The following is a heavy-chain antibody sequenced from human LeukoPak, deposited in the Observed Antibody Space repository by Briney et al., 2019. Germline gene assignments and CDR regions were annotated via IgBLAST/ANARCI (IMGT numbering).Heavy chain of an antibody. CDR1: GFTFSSYW. D-gene: IGHD6-13*01. Sequence: GGSLRLSCAASGFTFSSYWMSWVRQAPRKGLEWVANIKQDGSEKYYVDSVRGRFTISRDNAKNSLYLQMSSLRAEDTAVYYCARRSSSWLPGWFDPWGQGTLVTVSS. CDR2: IKQDGSEK. CDR3: ARRSSSWLPGWFDP. J-gene: IGHJ5*02. V-gene: IGHV3-7*01.